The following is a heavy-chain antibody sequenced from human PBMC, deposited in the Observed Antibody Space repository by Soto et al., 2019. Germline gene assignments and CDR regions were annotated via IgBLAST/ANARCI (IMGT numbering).Heavy chain of an antibody. CDR1: GFTFSSYG. Sequence: PGGSLRLSCAASGFTFSSYGMHWVRQAPGKGLEWVAVIWYDGSNKYYADSVKGRFTISRDNSKNTLYLQMNSLRAGDTAVYYCARGGQFGHYYYMDVWGKGTTVTVSS. J-gene: IGHJ6*03. CDR2: IWYDGSNK. CDR3: ARGGQFGHYYYMDV. V-gene: IGHV3-33*01. D-gene: IGHD3-16*01.